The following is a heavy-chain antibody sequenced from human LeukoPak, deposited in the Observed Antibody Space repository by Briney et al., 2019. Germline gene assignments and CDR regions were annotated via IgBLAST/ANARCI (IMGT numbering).Heavy chain of an antibody. CDR2: IYYSGST. Sequence: SETLSLTCTVSGGSISSYYWSWSRQPPGKGLEWIGYIYYSGSTNYNPSLKSRVTISVDTSKNQFSLKLSSVTAADTAVYYCAREQSYSYGSPYFDYWGQGTLVTVSS. CDR3: AREQSYSYGSPYFDY. D-gene: IGHD5-18*01. CDR1: GGSISSYY. V-gene: IGHV4-59*01. J-gene: IGHJ4*02.